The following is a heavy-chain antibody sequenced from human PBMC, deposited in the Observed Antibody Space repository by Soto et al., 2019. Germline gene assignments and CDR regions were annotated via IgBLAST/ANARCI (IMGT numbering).Heavy chain of an antibody. CDR3: APYTLDTRMRSGY. CDR2: IGGYKGNT. CDR1: GYTFTNYG. D-gene: IGHD5-18*01. Sequence: QVQLVQSGAEVREPGASVKVSCKASGYTFTNYGVSWVRQAPGQGLEWMGWIGGYKGNTNYAQKLQGRVTLTTDTATITAYMELGSLRSDDTAVDYCAPYTLDTRMRSGYWGQGTLVTVSS. J-gene: IGHJ4*02. V-gene: IGHV1-18*01.